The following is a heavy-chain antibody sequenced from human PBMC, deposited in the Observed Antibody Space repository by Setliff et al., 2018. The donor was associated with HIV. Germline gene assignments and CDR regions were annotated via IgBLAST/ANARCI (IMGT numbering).Heavy chain of an antibody. CDR3: TTDGSYDILTGPTPGAFDI. J-gene: IGHJ3*02. Sequence: ASVKVSCKVSGYTLTELSMHWVRQAPGKGLEWMGGFDPEDVETIYAQKFQGRVSMTEDTSTDTAYMELNSLRSEDTAMYYCTTDGSYDILTGPTPGAFDIWGQGTMVTVS. V-gene: IGHV1-24*01. CDR2: FDPEDVET. CDR1: GYTLTELS. D-gene: IGHD3-9*01.